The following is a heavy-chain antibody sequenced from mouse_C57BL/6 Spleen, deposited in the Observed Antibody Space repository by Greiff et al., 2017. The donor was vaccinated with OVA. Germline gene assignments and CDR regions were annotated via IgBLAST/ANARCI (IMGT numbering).Heavy chain of an antibody. J-gene: IGHJ3*01. CDR2: IWSGGST. CDR1: GFSLTSYG. V-gene: IGHV2-2*01. CDR3: ARGPAWFAY. Sequence: VKLKESGPGLVQPSQNLSITCTVSGFSLTSYGVHWVRQSPGKGLEWLGVIWSGGSTAYNAAFISRLSISKDNSKSQVFFKMNSLQADDTAIYYCARGPAWFAYWGQGTLVTVSA.